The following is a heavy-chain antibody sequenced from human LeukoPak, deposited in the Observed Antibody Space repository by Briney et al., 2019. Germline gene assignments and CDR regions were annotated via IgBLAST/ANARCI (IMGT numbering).Heavy chain of an antibody. CDR2: LYSCSST. D-gene: IGHD3-10*01. Sequence: PGGSLRLSCAASGFSVSTNYMNWVRQAPGKGLEWVSILYSCSSTYYTDSVKGRFTISIDNSRNTLYLHMTNLRAEDTALYYCARVGDHYHWYLDLWGRGSLLTVSS. CDR3: ARVGDHYHWYLDL. J-gene: IGHJ2*01. V-gene: IGHV3-53*01. CDR1: GFSVSTNY.